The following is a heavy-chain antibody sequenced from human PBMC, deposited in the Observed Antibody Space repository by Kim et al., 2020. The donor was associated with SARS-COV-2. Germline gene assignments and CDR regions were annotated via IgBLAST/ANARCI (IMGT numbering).Heavy chain of an antibody. Sequence: SETLSLTCAVYGGSFSGYYWSWIRQPPGKGLEWIGEINHSGSTNYNPSLKSRVTISVDTSKNQFSLKLSSVTAADTAVYYCARVGYYDILTGYSDYWGQGTLVTVSS. CDR3: ARVGYYDILTGYSDY. D-gene: IGHD3-9*01. V-gene: IGHV4-34*01. J-gene: IGHJ4*02. CDR2: INHSGST. CDR1: GGSFSGYY.